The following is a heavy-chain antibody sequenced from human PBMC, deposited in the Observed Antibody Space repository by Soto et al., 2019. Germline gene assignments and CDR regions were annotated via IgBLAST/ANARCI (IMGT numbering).Heavy chain of an antibody. Sequence: GESLKISCKGSGYSFTSYWISWVRQMPGKGLEWMWRIDPSDSYTNYSPSFQGHVTISADKSISTAYLQWSSLKASDTAMYYCAREQQLVRGYYYYGMDVWGQGTTVTVSS. CDR1: GYSFTSYW. D-gene: IGHD6-13*01. J-gene: IGHJ6*02. V-gene: IGHV5-10-1*01. CDR2: IDPSDSYT. CDR3: AREQQLVRGYYYYGMDV.